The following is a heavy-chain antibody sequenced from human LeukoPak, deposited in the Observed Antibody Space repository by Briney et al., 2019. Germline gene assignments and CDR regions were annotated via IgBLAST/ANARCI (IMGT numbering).Heavy chain of an antibody. Sequence: PGGSLRLSCAVSGFTFSSYWMHWVRQAPGKGLVWVSRINSDGSTTSYADSVMGRFTISRDNAKNTLYLQMNSLRAEDTAVYYCARDRSRAAAGFDYWGQGTLVTVSS. J-gene: IGHJ4*02. CDR3: ARDRSRAAAGFDY. V-gene: IGHV3-74*01. D-gene: IGHD6-13*01. CDR2: INSDGSTT. CDR1: GFTFSSYW.